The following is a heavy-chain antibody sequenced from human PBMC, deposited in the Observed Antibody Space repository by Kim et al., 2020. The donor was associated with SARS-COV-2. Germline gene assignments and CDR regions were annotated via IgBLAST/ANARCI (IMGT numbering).Heavy chain of an antibody. J-gene: IGHJ4*02. CDR3: ARDLASGWNVFDY. V-gene: IGHV4-59*01. Sequence: SETLSLTCTVSGGSISSYYWSWIRQPPGKGLEWIGYIYYSGSTNYNPSLKSRVTISVDTSKNQFSLKLSSVTAADTAVYYCARDLASGWNVFDYWGQGTLVTVSS. CDR2: IYYSGST. D-gene: IGHD6-19*01. CDR1: GGSISSYY.